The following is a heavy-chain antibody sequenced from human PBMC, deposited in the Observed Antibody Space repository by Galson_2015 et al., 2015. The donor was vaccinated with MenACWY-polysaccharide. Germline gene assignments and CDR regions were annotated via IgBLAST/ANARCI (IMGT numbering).Heavy chain of an antibody. Sequence: SLRLSCAASGFTFSNSAMSWVRQTPGEGLEWVSTITGSGDGAFYGDSVKGRFTTSRDNSKNTLYLHMNSLRTEDTAIYLCAKVDCGSSGCKRIDFWGPGSQVTVSS. J-gene: IGHJ4*02. V-gene: IGHV3-23*01. D-gene: IGHD2-15*01. CDR2: ITGSGDGA. CDR3: AKVDCGSSGCKRIDF. CDR1: GFTFSNSA.